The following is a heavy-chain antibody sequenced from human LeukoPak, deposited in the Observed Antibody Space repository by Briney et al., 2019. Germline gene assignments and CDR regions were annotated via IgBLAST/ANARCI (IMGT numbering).Heavy chain of an antibody. J-gene: IGHJ5*02. D-gene: IGHD3-10*01. Sequence: ASVKVSCKASGYTFTGYYMHWVRQAPGQGLEWMGWINPNSGGTNYAQKFQGRVTMTRDTSISTAYMELSRLRSDDTAVYYCARDRFGSGSYNWFDPWCQGTLVTVSS. V-gene: IGHV1-2*02. CDR1: GYTFTGYY. CDR3: ARDRFGSGSYNWFDP. CDR2: INPNSGGT.